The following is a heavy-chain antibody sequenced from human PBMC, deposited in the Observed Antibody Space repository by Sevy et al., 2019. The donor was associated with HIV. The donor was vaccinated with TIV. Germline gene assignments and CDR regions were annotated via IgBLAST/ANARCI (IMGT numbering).Heavy chain of an antibody. CDR2: ISYDGCKK. V-gene: IGHV3-30-3*01. CDR1: GFTFRSYA. J-gene: IGHJ3*01. Sequence: GGSLRLSCAASGFTFRSYAMHWVRQAPGKGLEWVAVISYDGCKKYYEDSVKGRFIISRDNSKNRLYLQMNSRRAEDTAVYYCASDRMVGAGPGGFFVFWGQGKMVTVSS. D-gene: IGHD2-15*01. CDR3: ASDRMVGAGPGGFFVF.